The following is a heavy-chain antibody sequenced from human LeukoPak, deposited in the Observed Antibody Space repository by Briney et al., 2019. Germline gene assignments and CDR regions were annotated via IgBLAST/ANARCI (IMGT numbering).Heavy chain of an antibody. CDR2: ISASGGST. Sequence: TGGSLRLSCAASGFTFSSYAMSWVRQAPGKGLEWVSAISASGGSTNYADSVKGRFTISRDNSKNTVSLHMNSLRAEDTAVYYCAKGAGYSSGWSDYWGQGTLVTVSS. CDR3: AKGAGYSSGWSDY. J-gene: IGHJ4*02. D-gene: IGHD6-19*01. V-gene: IGHV3-23*01. CDR1: GFTFSSYA.